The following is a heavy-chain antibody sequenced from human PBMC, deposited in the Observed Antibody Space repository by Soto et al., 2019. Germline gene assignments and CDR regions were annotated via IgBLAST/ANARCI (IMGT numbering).Heavy chain of an antibody. D-gene: IGHD3-16*02. V-gene: IGHV1-2*04. J-gene: IGHJ4*02. CDR1: GYTFTGYY. CDR3: AREAAGDDYIWGSYRVFNY. Sequence: ASVKVSCKASGYTFTGYYMHWVRQAPGQGLEWMGWINPNSGGTNYAQKFQGWVTMTRDTSISTAYMELSRLRSDDTAVYYCAREAAGDDYIWGSYRVFNYWGQGTLVTSPQ. CDR2: INPNSGGT.